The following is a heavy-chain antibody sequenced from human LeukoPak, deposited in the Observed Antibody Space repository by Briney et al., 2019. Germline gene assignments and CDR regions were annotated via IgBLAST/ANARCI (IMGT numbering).Heavy chain of an antibody. CDR3: ARGHSHYDILTGYYLANWFDP. J-gene: IGHJ5*02. D-gene: IGHD3-9*01. Sequence: SETLSLTCTVSGGSISSYYWSWIRQPAGKGLEWIGRIYTSGSTNYNPSLKSRVTMSVDTSKNQFSLKLSSVTATDTAVYYCARGHSHYDILTGYYLANWFDPWGQGTLVTVSS. V-gene: IGHV4-4*07. CDR1: GGSISSYY. CDR2: IYTSGST.